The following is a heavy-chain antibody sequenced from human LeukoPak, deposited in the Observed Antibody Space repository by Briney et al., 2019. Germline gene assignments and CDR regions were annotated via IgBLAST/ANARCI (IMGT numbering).Heavy chain of an antibody. J-gene: IGHJ3*01. CDR3: AGEFSGAREV. D-gene: IGHD3-10*01. CDR1: DFTFSTYW. Sequence: HPGGSLRLSCTASDFTFSTYWVHWVRHAPGKGLIWVARIPPEASRTTYADSVKGRFTISRDNAKNTVYLQMNSLRVDDTAIYFCAGEFSGAREVWGQGTMVTVSS. CDR2: IPPEASRT. V-gene: IGHV3-74*01.